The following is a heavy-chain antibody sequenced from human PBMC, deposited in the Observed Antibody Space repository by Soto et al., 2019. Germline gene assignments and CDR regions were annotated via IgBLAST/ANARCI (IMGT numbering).Heavy chain of an antibody. CDR2: INHRGIT. CDR1: GGSFSDYY. CDR3: ARGRIHNSGWYVYFHH. J-gene: IGHJ1*01. V-gene: IGHV4-34*01. Sequence: QVQLQKWGAGLLKPSETLSLICSVSGGSFSDYYWTWIRQPPGKGLEWIGEINHRGITKYSTSLNSRVTISDDTSKNHSSQNLTSVTAADTPVDYSARGRIHNSGWYVYFHHWGQGRVVTVSA. D-gene: IGHD6-19*01.